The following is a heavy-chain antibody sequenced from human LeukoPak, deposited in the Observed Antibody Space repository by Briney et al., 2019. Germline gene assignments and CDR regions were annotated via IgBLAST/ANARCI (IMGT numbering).Heavy chain of an antibody. J-gene: IGHJ5*01. D-gene: IGHD4/OR15-4a*01. Sequence: ASVKVSCKTSGYTFSAYYMHWVRQAPGQGLQYMGWINPDNGITNYGQDFQGRVTMTSDTSTRTAYMELNRLTSDDTAMYYCAREGSFQVLGSVDSWGQGTLVTVSS. CDR1: GYTFSAYY. CDR2: INPDNGIT. V-gene: IGHV1-2*02. CDR3: AREGSFQVLGSVDS.